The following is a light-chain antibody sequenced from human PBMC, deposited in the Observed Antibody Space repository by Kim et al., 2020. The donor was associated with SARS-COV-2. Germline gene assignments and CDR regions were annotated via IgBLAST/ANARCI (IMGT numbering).Light chain of an antibody. V-gene: IGKV3-15*01. CDR3: HQYDAWPRT. CDR2: RAS. CDR1: QSVSSN. J-gene: IGKJ1*01. Sequence: EIVMTQSPATLSVSPGERASLSCRASQSVSSNLAWYQQKPGQAPRLLIYRASTTAAGIPGRFSGSGSGTDFTLTISSLQSEDFAIYYCHQYDAWPRTFGQGTKVDIK.